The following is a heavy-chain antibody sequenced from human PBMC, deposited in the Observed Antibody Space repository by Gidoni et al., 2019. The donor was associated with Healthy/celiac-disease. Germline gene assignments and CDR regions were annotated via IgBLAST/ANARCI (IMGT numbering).Heavy chain of an antibody. CDR1: GFPFSGSA. Sequence: EVQLVESGGGLVQPGGSLKLSCAASGFPFSGSAMHWVRQASGKGLEWVGRIGSKANSYATAYAASVKGRFTISRDDSKNTAYLQMNSLKTEDTAVYYCTRQPIAAAGASGGMDVWGQGTTVTVSS. CDR2: IGSKANSYAT. D-gene: IGHD6-13*01. CDR3: TRQPIAAAGASGGMDV. V-gene: IGHV3-73*02. J-gene: IGHJ6*02.